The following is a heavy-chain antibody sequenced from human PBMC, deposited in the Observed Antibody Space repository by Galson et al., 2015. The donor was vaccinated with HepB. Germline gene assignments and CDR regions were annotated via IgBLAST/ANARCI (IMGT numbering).Heavy chain of an antibody. D-gene: IGHD3-9*01. CDR3: ARDLRVLRYFDWFRGDGMDV. Sequence: SLRLSCAASGFTFSSYAMHWVRQAPGKGLEWVAVISYDGSNKYYADSVKGRFTISRDNSKNTLYLQMNSLRAEDTAVYYCARDLRVLRYFDWFRGDGMDVWGQGTTVTVSS. CDR2: ISYDGSNK. V-gene: IGHV3-30-3*01. J-gene: IGHJ6*02. CDR1: GFTFSSYA.